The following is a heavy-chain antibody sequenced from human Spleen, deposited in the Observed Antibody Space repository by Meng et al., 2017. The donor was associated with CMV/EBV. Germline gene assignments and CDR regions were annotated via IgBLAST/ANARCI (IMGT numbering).Heavy chain of an antibody. Sequence: SETLSLTCAVYGGSFNDYYWSWIRQSPGKGLEWIGEINDSGSTNYNPSLKSRVTISVDTSKKQFSLNLSSVTAADTAVYYCARSWGSSPSYLDYWGQGTLVTVSS. D-gene: IGHD7-27*01. CDR2: INDSGST. J-gene: IGHJ4*02. CDR1: GGSFNDYY. V-gene: IGHV4-34*01. CDR3: ARSWGSSPSYLDY.